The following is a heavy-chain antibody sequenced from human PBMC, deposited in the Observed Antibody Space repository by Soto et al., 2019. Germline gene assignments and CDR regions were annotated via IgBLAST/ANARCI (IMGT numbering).Heavy chain of an antibody. CDR1: GFTFSSYA. CDR3: VRDAGVQVWYLDN. Sequence: QVQLVESGGGVVQPGRSLRLSCATSGFTFSSYALHWVRQAPGKGLEGVAVISYDGSKEYYADSVKGRFTISRDNSMNTLHLQMSGRSPEETAVYCGVRDAGVQVWYLDNWGQGQLVTVSS. CDR2: ISYDGSKE. J-gene: IGHJ4*02. V-gene: IGHV3-30*04.